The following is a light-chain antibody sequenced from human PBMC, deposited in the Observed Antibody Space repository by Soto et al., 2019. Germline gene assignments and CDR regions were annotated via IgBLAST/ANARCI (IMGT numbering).Light chain of an antibody. CDR3: QQTYTPPTWT. Sequence: DFQMTQSPSSLSASVGDRVTITCRASQPISRYLNWYQHKTGTAPKLLIYATSTLQRGVPSRFRGSGSGTDFSLTIRGLQPEDFATYYCQQTYTPPTWTFGPGTRVEIK. CDR2: ATS. J-gene: IGKJ1*01. V-gene: IGKV1-39*01. CDR1: QPISRY.